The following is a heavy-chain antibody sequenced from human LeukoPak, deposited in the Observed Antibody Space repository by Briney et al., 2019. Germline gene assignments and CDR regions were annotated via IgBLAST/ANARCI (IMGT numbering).Heavy chain of an antibody. D-gene: IGHD6-13*01. CDR2: INHSGST. CDR1: GGSFSGYY. J-gene: IGHJ6*04. Sequence: PSETLSLTCAVYGGSFSGYYWSWIRQPPGKGLEWIGEINHSGSTNYNPSLKSRVTISVDTSKNQFSLKLSSVTAADTAVYYCARTAAAARNYGMDVWGKGTTVTVSS. V-gene: IGHV4-34*01. CDR3: ARTAAAARNYGMDV.